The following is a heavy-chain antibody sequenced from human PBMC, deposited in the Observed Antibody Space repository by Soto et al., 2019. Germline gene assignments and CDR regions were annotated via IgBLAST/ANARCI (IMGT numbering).Heavy chain of an antibody. V-gene: IGHV4-61*08. J-gene: IGHJ4*02. CDR2: ISYSGST. CDR3: ARVTFLIVGSVFSTPFDF. D-gene: IGHD1-26*01. Sequence: SVSSGGFSWSWIRQPPGKGLEWIGSISYSGSTTYYPSLRSRVTISVDTSKNQFSLRLNSVTAADTAIYFCARVTFLIVGSVFSTPFDFWGQGTLVTVSS. CDR1: SVSSGGFS.